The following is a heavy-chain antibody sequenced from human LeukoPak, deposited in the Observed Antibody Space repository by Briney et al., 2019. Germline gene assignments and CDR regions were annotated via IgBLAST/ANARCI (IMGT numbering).Heavy chain of an antibody. J-gene: IGHJ5*02. Sequence: ASVKVSCKASGYTFTSYGISWVRQAPGQGLEWMGWISAYNGNTNYAQKPQGRVTMTTDTSTSTSYMELRSLRSDDTAAYYSARDPYSSGWYPFNWFDPWGQGTLVTVSS. V-gene: IGHV1-18*01. CDR3: ARDPYSSGWYPFNWFDP. CDR1: GYTFTSYG. D-gene: IGHD6-19*01. CDR2: ISAYNGNT.